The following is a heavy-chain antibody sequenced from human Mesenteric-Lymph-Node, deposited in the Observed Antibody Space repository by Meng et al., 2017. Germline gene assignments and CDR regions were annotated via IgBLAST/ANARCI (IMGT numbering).Heavy chain of an antibody. J-gene: IGHJ3*02. V-gene: IGHV1-69*13. CDR3: ARLYGGNSNDAFDI. Sequence: SVKVSCKASGGTFSSYAISWVRQAPGQGLEWMGGIIPIFGTANYAQKFQGRVTITADESTSTAYMELSSLRSEDTAVYYCARLYGGNSNDAFDIWGQGTMVTVSS. CDR2: IIPIFGTA. D-gene: IGHD4-23*01. CDR1: GGTFSSYA.